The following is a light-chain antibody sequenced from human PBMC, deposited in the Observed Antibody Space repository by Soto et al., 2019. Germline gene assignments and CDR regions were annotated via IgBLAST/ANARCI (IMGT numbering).Light chain of an antibody. V-gene: IGKV3-11*01. CDR3: QQRSDWPPT. J-gene: IGKJ5*01. CDR1: QRISNH. Sequence: EIVLTQAPATLSLSPGERATLSCRASQRISNHLAWYQQKPGQAPRLLIFDASDRASDIPARFSGSGSGTDFTLTINSLEVEDFAVYYCQQRSDWPPTFGQGTRLE. CDR2: DAS.